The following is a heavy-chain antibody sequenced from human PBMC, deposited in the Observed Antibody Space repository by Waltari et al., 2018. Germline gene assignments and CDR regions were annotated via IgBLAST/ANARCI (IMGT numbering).Heavy chain of an antibody. CDR2: INHTGST. CDR1: GGSLTGYY. Sequence: QVQLQQWGAGLLKPSETLSLTCAVYGGSLTGYYWTGTRQPPGKGLEWIGEINHTGSTNYKSFLKSRVTISVDTSKSQFSLKLTSVTAADTAVYYCVRVWSTSTWFGRLDRLDPWGQGTLVTVHS. CDR3: VRVWSTSTWFGRLDRLDP. J-gene: IGHJ5*02. V-gene: IGHV4-34*01. D-gene: IGHD3-10*01.